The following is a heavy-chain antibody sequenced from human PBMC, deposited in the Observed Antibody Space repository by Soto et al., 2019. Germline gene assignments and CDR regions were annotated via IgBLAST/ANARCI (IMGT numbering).Heavy chain of an antibody. J-gene: IGHJ6*02. CDR2: ISAYNGNT. CDR1: GYTFTSYG. V-gene: IGHV1-18*01. D-gene: IGHD6-25*01. CDR3: ARDQPIQGAAINYGMDV. Sequence: QVQLVQSGAEVKKPGASVKVSCKASGYTFTSYGISWVRQAPGQGLEWMGWISAYNGNTNYAQKLQGRVTMTTDTSTSTAYMELRSLRSDDTAVYYCARDQPIQGAAINYGMDVWGQGTTVTVSS.